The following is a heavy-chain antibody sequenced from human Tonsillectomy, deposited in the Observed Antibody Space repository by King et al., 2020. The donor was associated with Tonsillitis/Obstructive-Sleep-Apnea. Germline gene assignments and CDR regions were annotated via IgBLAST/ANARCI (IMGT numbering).Heavy chain of an antibody. CDR1: GGSISSYY. CDR2: IYYSGST. D-gene: IGHD3-10*01. V-gene: IGHV4-59*01. J-gene: IGHJ4*02. Sequence: LQLQESGPGLVKPSETLSLTCTVSGGSISSYYWSWIRQPPGKGLEWIGYIYYSGSTNYNPSLKSRVTISVDTSRNQFSLKLSSVTAADTAVYYCARVRGYGKDPIDYWGQGTLVTVSS. CDR3: ARVRGYGKDPIDY.